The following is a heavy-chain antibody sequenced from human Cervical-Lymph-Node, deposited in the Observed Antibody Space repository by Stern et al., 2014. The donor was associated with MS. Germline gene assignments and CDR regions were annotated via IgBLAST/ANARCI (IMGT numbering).Heavy chain of an antibody. CDR3: ATAPPRGYTYGNFDY. CDR2: IYPGYSDT. Sequence: VKLGESGKEVKKPGESLKISCKGCGYSFSNYWIGWVRQMPGKGLEWIGIIYPGYSDTRYSPSFQCQVTISADNSINTSYLQWSSLNASDTPFYYCATAPPRGYTYGNFDYWGQGTLVTVSS. V-gene: IGHV5-51*03. CDR1: GYSFSNYW. J-gene: IGHJ4*02. D-gene: IGHD5-18*01.